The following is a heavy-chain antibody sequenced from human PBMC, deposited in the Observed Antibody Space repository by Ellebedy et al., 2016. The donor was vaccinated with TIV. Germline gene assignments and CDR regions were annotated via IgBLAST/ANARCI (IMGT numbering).Heavy chain of an antibody. CDR3: AKDRTSGDGYWVFDN. V-gene: IGHV3-23*01. Sequence: GESLKISCAASGFTFSPYAMAWVRQAPGKGLEWVSGIVGSGSQKYADSVKGRFTITRDHSKRTVDLQMNGLRAEDTAIYFCAKDRTSGDGYWVFDNWGQGTLVSVSS. J-gene: IGHJ4*02. CDR1: GFTFSPYA. D-gene: IGHD5-18*01. CDR2: IVGSGS.